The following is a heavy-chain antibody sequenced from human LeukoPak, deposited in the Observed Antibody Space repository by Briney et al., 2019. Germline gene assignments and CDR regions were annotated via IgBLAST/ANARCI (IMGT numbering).Heavy chain of an antibody. V-gene: IGHV3-48*01. Sequence: PGGSLRLSCAASGFTFSSYSMNWVRQAPGKGLEWVSYIRSSSTIYYADSVKGRFTISRDNAKNSLYLQMNSLRAEDTAVYYCALIVGAADVDYWGQGTLVTVSS. J-gene: IGHJ4*02. CDR1: GFTFSSYS. CDR3: ALIVGAADVDY. CDR2: IRSSSTI. D-gene: IGHD1-26*01.